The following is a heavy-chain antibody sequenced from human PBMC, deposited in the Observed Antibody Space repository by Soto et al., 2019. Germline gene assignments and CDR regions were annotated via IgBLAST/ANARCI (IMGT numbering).Heavy chain of an antibody. CDR3: VRGRSDSLMDV. J-gene: IGHJ6*02. Sequence: LRLSCAGSGFTLNSFSMNWVRQAPGKGLECVSYISSSRATIYYADSVKGRFTISRDDAKKSLYLQMKSLRDDDTAVYYCVRGRSDSLMDVWGQGTTVTVSS. D-gene: IGHD2-15*01. CDR2: ISSSRATI. V-gene: IGHV3-48*02. CDR1: GFTLNSFS.